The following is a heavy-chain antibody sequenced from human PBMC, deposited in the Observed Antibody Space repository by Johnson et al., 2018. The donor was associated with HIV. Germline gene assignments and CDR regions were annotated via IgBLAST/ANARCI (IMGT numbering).Heavy chain of an antibody. D-gene: IGHD3-22*01. CDR1: GFTFSSFG. CDR3: AKGCRWLLERTYAFDI. CDR2: IWYDGSDK. Sequence: VQLVESGGGVVQPGTSLRLSCAASGFTFSSFGMHWVRQAPGKGLEWVAVIWYDGSDKYYADSVKGRFTISRDNSRNTVYLQMNSLRVEDTAVYYCAKGCRWLLERTYAFDIWGQGTMVTVSS. J-gene: IGHJ3*02. V-gene: IGHV3-33*06.